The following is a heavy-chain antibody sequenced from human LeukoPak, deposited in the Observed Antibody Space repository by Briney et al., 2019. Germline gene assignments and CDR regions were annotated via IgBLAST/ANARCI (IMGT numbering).Heavy chain of an antibody. CDR1: GGSITSGGYS. J-gene: IGHJ3*02. Sequence: PSETLSLTCTVSGGSITSGGYSWNWIRQPAGKGLEWIGRIHTSGSANYNPSLKSRVTFSVDTSKNHFSLNVSSVTAADTAIYYCARTLMPSIHEAFHIWGQGTTVTVSS. CDR3: ARTLMPSIHEAFHI. V-gene: IGHV4-61*02. D-gene: IGHD2-2*01. CDR2: IHTSGSA.